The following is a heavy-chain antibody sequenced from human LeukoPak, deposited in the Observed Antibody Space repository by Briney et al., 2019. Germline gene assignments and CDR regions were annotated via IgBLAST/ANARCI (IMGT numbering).Heavy chain of an antibody. V-gene: IGHV5-51*01. CDR3: ARPGSGSFSAPDY. CDR1: GYSFTSYW. CDR2: IYPGDSDT. D-gene: IGHD3-10*01. Sequence: GETLKISRKGSGYSFTSYWIGWVRQMPGKGLEWMGIIYPGDSDTRYSPSFQCQVTISADKSISTAYLQWSSLKASDTAMYYCARPGSGSFSAPDYWGQGTLVTVSS. J-gene: IGHJ4*02.